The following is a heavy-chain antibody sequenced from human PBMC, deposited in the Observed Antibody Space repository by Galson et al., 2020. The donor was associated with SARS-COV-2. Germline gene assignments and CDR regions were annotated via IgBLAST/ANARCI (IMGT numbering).Heavy chain of an antibody. CDR2: ISYDGSNK. V-gene: IGHV3-30*18. CDR1: GFTFSSYG. J-gene: IGHJ3*02. Sequence: GESLKISCAASGFTFSSYGMHWVRQAPGKGLEWVAVISYDGSNKYYADSVKGRFTISRDNSKNTLYLQMNSLRAEDTAVYYCAKPLSGSYSDAFDIWGQGTMVTVSS. CDR3: AKPLSGSYSDAFDI. D-gene: IGHD1-26*01.